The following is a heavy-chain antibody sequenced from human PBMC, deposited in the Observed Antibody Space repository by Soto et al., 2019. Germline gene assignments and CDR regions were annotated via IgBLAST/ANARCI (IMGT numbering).Heavy chain of an antibody. D-gene: IGHD3-3*01. CDR3: AKELQVPTYYDFWSGYYDTYYYYGMDV. J-gene: IGHJ6*02. CDR1: GFTFSSYW. V-gene: IGHV3-7*05. Sequence: PGGSLRLSCAASGFTFSSYWMSWVRQAPGKGLEWVANIKQDGSEKYYVDSVKGRFTISRDNAKNSLYLQMNSLRAEDTAVYYCAKELQVPTYYDFWSGYYDTYYYYGMDVWGQGTTVTVSS. CDR2: IKQDGSEK.